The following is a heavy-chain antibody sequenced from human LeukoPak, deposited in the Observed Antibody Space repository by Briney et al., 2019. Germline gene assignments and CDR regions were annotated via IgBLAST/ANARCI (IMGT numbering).Heavy chain of an antibody. V-gene: IGHV3-33*01. CDR3: ARDESSGSYYYYFDY. CDR1: GFTFSSYG. J-gene: IGHJ4*02. D-gene: IGHD1-26*01. Sequence: GGSLRLSCAASGFTFSSYGMHWVRQAPGKGLEWVAVIWYDGSNKYYADSVKGRFTISRDNSKNTLYLQMNSLRAEDTAVYYCARDESSGSYYYYFDYRGQGTLVAVSS. CDR2: IWYDGSNK.